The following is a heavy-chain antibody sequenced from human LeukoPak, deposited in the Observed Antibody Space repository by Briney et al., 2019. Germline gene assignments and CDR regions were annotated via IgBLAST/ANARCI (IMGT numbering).Heavy chain of an antibody. CDR1: GYTFTSYA. CDR2: INAGNGNT. J-gene: IGHJ4*02. Sequence: ASVKVSCKASGYTFTSYAMHWVRQAPGQRLEWMGWINAGNGNTKYSQKFQGRVTITRDTSASTAYMELSSLRSEDTAVDYCARIRMDSPDFDYWGQGTLVTVSS. D-gene: IGHD3/OR15-3a*01. V-gene: IGHV1-3*01. CDR3: ARIRMDSPDFDY.